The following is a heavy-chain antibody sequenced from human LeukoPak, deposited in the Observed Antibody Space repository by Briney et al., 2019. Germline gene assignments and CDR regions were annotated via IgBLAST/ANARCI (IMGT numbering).Heavy chain of an antibody. D-gene: IGHD3-3*01. Sequence: SETLSLTCAAYGVSFSGYYWSWLRQPPGKGLEWIGEINHSGSTNYHPSLKSRVTISVDTSKNQFSLKLSFVTAADTAVYYCARGSYDFWSGFLDYWGQGTLVTVSS. CDR1: GVSFSGYY. CDR3: ARGSYDFWSGFLDY. J-gene: IGHJ4*02. V-gene: IGHV4-34*01. CDR2: INHSGST.